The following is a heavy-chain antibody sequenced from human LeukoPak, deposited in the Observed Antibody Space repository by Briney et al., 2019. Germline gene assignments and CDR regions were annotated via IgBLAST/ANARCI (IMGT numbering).Heavy chain of an antibody. CDR3: ARLTMVRGDGAFDI. CDR2: IYPGDSDT. CDR1: GYSFTSYW. Sequence: GESLKISCKGSGYSFTSYWIGWLRQMPGKGLEWMGIIYPGDSDTRYSPSFQGQVTISADKSISTAYLQWSSLKASDTATYYCARLTMVRGDGAFDIWGQGTMVTVSS. D-gene: IGHD3-10*01. V-gene: IGHV5-51*01. J-gene: IGHJ3*02.